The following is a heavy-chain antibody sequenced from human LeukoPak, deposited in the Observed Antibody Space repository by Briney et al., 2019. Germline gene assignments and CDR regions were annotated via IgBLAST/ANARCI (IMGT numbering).Heavy chain of an antibody. CDR1: GGSISSFY. CDR2: ISYSGTT. Sequence: SETLSLTCTVSGGSISSFYWSWIRQPPGKGLEYIGYISYSGTTSYNPSLKSRVTISVDMSKNQFSLKLTSVTAADTAVYYCARDKGLPQAFDLWGQGTMVTVSS. CDR3: ARDKGLPQAFDL. V-gene: IGHV4-59*01. D-gene: IGHD5/OR15-5a*01. J-gene: IGHJ3*01.